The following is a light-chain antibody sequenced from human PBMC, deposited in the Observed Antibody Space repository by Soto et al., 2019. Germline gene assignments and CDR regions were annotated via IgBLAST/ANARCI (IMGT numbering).Light chain of an antibody. V-gene: IGKV3D-15*01. CDR2: GAS. Sequence: EIVMPQSPATLSVSPGARATLSGRASQSVSSNLAWYHQKPGQAPRLLIYGASTRATAIPARGSGSGSGTDVTLTISSLQPDDFATYYCQQYSSYSLTFGQGTKVDIK. CDR1: QSVSSN. CDR3: QQYSSYSLT. J-gene: IGKJ1*01.